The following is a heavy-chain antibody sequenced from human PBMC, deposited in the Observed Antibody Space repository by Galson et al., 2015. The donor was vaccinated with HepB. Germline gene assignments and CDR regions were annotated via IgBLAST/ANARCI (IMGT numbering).Heavy chain of an antibody. CDR3: ASSYGDYLFDY. D-gene: IGHD4-17*01. J-gene: IGHJ4*02. Sequence: SLRLSCAASGFTFSSYAMHWVRQAPGKGLEWVANIKQDGSEKYYVDSVKGRLTISRDNAKNSLYLQMNSLRAEDTAVYYCASSYGDYLFDYWGQGTLVTVSS. CDR1: GFTFSSYA. CDR2: IKQDGSEK. V-gene: IGHV3-7*01.